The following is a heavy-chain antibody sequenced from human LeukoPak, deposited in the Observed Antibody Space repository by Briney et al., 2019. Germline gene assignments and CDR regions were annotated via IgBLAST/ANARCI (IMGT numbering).Heavy chain of an antibody. CDR2: IHPSGST. V-gene: IGHV4-34*01. CDR1: GGSFSHYY. CDR3: ARGDDRYKQGY. J-gene: IGHJ4*02. D-gene: IGHD5-24*01. Sequence: SETLSLTCVFHGGSFSHYYRTWIRQPPGKGLEWIGEIHPSGSTNYNPSFKSRVTISLDTSKNQLSLKLTSVTAADTALYYCARGDDRYKQGYWGQGTLVTVSS.